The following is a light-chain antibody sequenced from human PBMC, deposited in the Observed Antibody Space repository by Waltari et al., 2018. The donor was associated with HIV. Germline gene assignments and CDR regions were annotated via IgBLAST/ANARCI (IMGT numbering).Light chain of an antibody. CDR3: AAWDDSLNGQGV. J-gene: IGLJ1*01. V-gene: IGLV1-44*01. Sequence: QSVLPQPPSASGTPGQRVTISCSGSNSNIGSNTVKWYQQVPGMAPKPVIYGNNQRPPGVSDRFSCSKSGTSASLAFRGLQSEDEPDYYCAAWDDSLNGQGVFGTGTSVTVL. CDR2: GNN. CDR1: NSNIGSNT.